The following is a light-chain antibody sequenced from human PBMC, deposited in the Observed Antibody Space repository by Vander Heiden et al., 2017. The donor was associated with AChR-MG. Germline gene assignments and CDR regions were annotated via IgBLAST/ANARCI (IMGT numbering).Light chain of an antibody. CDR2: GAS. V-gene: IGKV3-20*01. CDR1: QSVSSSY. CDR3: QQYGSSPPWT. J-gene: IGKJ1*01. Sequence: EIVLTQSPGTLSSSPGERATLSCRASQSVSSSYLAWYQQKPGQAPRLLIYGASSRATGFPDRFSGSGSGTDFTLTISRLEPEDFAVYYCQQYGSSPPWTFGQGTKVEIK.